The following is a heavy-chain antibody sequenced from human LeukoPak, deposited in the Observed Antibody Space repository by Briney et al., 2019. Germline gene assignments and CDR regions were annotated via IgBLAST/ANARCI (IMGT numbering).Heavy chain of an antibody. CDR1: GFTFDDYA. V-gene: IGHV3-9*01. CDR2: ISWNSGSI. CDR3: AKDITFSTVVTRVFDY. Sequence: GRSLRLSCAASGFTFDDYAMHWARQTPGKGLDWVSGISWNSGSIGYADSVKGRFTISRDNAKNSLYLQMNSLRAEDTALYYCAKDITFSTVVTRVFDYWGQGTLVTVSS. J-gene: IGHJ4*02. D-gene: IGHD4-23*01.